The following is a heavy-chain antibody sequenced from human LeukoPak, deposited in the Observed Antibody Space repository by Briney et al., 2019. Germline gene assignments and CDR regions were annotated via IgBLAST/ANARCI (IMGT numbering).Heavy chain of an antibody. D-gene: IGHD3-3*01. J-gene: IGHJ4*02. Sequence: PGGSLRLSCAASAFTFSSYAMSWVRQAPGKGLEWVSAISGSGGSTYYADSVKGWFTISRNTPKNTLYLQMDSLRAEDTAVYYCAKDFSVPHYFDYWGQGTLVTVSS. V-gene: IGHV3-23*01. CDR3: AKDFSVPHYFDY. CDR1: AFTFSSYA. CDR2: ISGSGGST.